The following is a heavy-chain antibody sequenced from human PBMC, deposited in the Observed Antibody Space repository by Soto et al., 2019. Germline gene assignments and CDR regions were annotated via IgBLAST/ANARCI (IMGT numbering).Heavy chain of an antibody. CDR2: ISGSGGST. J-gene: IGHJ4*02. D-gene: IGHD2-15*01. CDR3: AKQADIVVVVAWYDY. Sequence: GGSLSLSCAASGFTFSSYAMSWVRQAPGKGLEWVSAISGSGGSTYYADSVKGRFTISRDNSKNTLYLQMNSLRAEDTAVYYCAKQADIVVVVAWYDYWGQGTLVTVSS. CDR1: GFTFSSYA. V-gene: IGHV3-23*01.